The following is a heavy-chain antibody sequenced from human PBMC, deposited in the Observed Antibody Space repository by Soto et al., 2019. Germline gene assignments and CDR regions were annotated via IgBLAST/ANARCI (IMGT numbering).Heavy chain of an antibody. CDR3: ARGPSGWFGYDY. CDR2: INSDASTT. CDR1: GFTFSTSW. V-gene: IGHV3-74*01. J-gene: IGHJ4*02. Sequence: EVQLVESGGGLVQPGGSLRLSCAASGFTFSTSWMHWVRQAAGKGLVWVSRINSDASTTNYADSVKGRFTISRDNAKNTLYLQLDSLTAADTAVYSCARGPSGWFGYDYWGQGTLVTASS. D-gene: IGHD6-19*01.